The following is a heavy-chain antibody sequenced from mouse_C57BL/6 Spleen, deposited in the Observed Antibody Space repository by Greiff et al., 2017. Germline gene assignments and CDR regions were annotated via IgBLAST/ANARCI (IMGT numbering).Heavy chain of an antibody. Sequence: DVKLVESGGGLVQPGGSLKLSCAASGFTFSDYYMYWVRQTPEKRLEWVAYISNGGGSTYYPDTVKGRFTISRDNAKNTLYLQMSRLKSEDTAMYYCARAYYSNYAWFAYWGQGTLVTVSA. V-gene: IGHV5-12*01. D-gene: IGHD2-5*01. CDR1: GFTFSDYY. CDR2: ISNGGGST. J-gene: IGHJ3*01. CDR3: ARAYYSNYAWFAY.